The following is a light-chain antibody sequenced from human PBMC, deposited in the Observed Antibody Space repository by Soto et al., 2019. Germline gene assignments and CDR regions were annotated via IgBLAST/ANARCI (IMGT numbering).Light chain of an antibody. CDR1: QDIAAY. J-gene: IGKJ5*01. Sequence: DIEVTQSQSSVSASVGDRVTITCRASQDIAAYLAWYQHKPGRAPELLIHAASSLQSGVPSRFSGSGSGTDFTLTINSLQPEDCATYYCHQAYSFPITFGQGTRLEIK. CDR3: HQAYSFPIT. V-gene: IGKV1D-12*01. CDR2: AAS.